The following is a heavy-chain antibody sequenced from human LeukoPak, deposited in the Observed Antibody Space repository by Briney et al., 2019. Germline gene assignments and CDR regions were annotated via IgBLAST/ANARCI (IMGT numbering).Heavy chain of an antibody. CDR3: ARDTYYYDSSGYYYMLFDY. CDR1: GYTFTSYG. D-gene: IGHD3-22*01. CDR2: ISAYNGNT. J-gene: IGHJ4*02. V-gene: IGHV1-18*01. Sequence: ASVKVSCKASGYTFTSYGISWVRQAPGQGLEWMGWISAYNGNTNYAQKLQGRVTMTTDTSTSTAYMELRSLRSDDTAVYYCARDTYYYDSSGYYYMLFDYWGQGTLVTVSS.